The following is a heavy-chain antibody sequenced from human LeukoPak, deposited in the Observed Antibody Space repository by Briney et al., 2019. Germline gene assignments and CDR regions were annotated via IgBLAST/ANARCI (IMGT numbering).Heavy chain of an antibody. J-gene: IGHJ4*02. CDR3: AKDEVAVAGTFDY. CDR1: GFTFASYA. V-gene: IGHV3-23*01. Sequence: PGGSLRLSCAASGFTFASYALSWVRQPPGKGLEWVSTISGSGTRTYYADSVKGRFTISRDNSKNTLYLQMNSLRAEDTAVYYCAKDEVAVAGTFDYWGRGTLVTVSS. D-gene: IGHD6-19*01. CDR2: ISGSGTRT.